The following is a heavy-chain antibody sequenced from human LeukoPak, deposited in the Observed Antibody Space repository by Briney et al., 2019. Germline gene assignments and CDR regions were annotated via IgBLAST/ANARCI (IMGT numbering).Heavy chain of an antibody. CDR3: ARAADGYKSDLSD. J-gene: IGHJ4*02. Sequence: ASVKVSCKASGYTYTSYYMHWERQAPGQGLEWMGIINPSGGSTSYAQKFQGRVTMTRDTSTSTVYMELSSLRSEDTAVYYCARAADGYKSDLSDWGQGTLVTVSS. D-gene: IGHD5-24*01. CDR2: INPSGGST. CDR1: GYTYTSYY. V-gene: IGHV1-46*01.